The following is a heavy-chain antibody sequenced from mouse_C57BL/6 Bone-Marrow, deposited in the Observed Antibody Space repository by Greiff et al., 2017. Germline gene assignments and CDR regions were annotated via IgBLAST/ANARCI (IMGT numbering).Heavy chain of an antibody. D-gene: IGHD4-1*01. CDR2: IDPSDSYT. CDR1: GYTFTSYW. CDR3: ARSTGTSYYFDY. V-gene: IGHV1-50*01. Sequence: QVQLQQSGAELVKPGASVKLSCKASGYTFTSYWMQWVKQRPGQGLEWIGEIDPSDSYTNYNQKFKGKATLTVDTSSSTAYMQLSSLTSEDSAVYYCARSTGTSYYFDYWGQGTTLTVSS. J-gene: IGHJ2*01.